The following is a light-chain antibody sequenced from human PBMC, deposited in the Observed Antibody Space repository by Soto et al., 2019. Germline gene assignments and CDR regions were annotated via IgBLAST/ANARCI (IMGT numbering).Light chain of an antibody. CDR2: EVS. Sequence: QSVLTQPASVSGSPGKSITISCPGTSSDVGNDNFVSWYQHHPGKAPKLIIYEVSYRPSGASHRFSGSKSGNTASLTICGLQSEDEADYYYSSYTTINPLFFVFGNGTKVTVL. CDR1: SSDVGNDNF. CDR3: SSYTTINPLFFV. J-gene: IGLJ1*01. V-gene: IGLV2-14*01.